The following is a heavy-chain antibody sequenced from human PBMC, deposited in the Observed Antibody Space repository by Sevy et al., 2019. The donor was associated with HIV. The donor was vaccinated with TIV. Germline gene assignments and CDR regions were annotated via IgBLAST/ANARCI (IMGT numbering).Heavy chain of an antibody. CDR1: GFTFRTYA. CDR3: ARGPEWELTSFLSH. D-gene: IGHD1-26*01. CDR2: ISSNADND. Sequence: GSLRLSCAASGFTFRTYAFHWVRQAPGRGLEWIGLISSNADNDLYANSVRGRFTISRDNSMNILYLQMTSLTPDDTAVYYCARGPEWELTSFLSHWGQGTLVTVSS. V-gene: IGHV3-30-3*01. J-gene: IGHJ4*02.